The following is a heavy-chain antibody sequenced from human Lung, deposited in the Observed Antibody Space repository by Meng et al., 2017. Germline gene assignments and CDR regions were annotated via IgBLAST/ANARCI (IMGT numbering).Heavy chain of an antibody. CDR1: GGSFSDYY. V-gene: IGHV4-34*01. J-gene: IGHJ4*02. Sequence: QAQPQEVGTGLLNPSETLPLTCVVSGGSFSDYYWSWIRQPPGKGLEWIGEINHSGSTNYNPSLESRATISVDTSQNNLSLKLSSVTAADSAVYYCARGPTTMAHDFDYWGQGTLVTVSS. CDR2: INHSGST. CDR3: ARGPTTMAHDFDY. D-gene: IGHD4-11*01.